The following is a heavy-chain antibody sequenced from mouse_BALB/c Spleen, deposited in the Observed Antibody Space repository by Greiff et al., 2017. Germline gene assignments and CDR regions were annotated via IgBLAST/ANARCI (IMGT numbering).Heavy chain of an antibody. Sequence: EVHLVESGGDLVKPGGSLKLSCAASGFTFSSYGMSWVRQTPDKRLEWVATISSGGSYTYYPDSVKGRFTISRDNAKNTLYLQMSSLKSEDTAMYYCARQGEYGNYPVYFDYWGQGTTLTVSS. CDR2: ISSGGSYT. D-gene: IGHD2-10*02. J-gene: IGHJ2*01. CDR1: GFTFSSYG. V-gene: IGHV5-6*01. CDR3: ARQGEYGNYPVYFDY.